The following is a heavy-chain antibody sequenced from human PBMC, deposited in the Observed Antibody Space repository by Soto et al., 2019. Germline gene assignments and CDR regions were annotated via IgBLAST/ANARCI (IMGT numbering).Heavy chain of an antibody. D-gene: IGHD6-6*01. CDR3: AKAVAARPYQFGY. CDR1: GFTFSDYA. CDR2: ISSSGGST. Sequence: EVQLVESGGGLVQPGGSLRLSCAASGFTFSDYAMIWVRQAPGKGLEWVSTISSSGGSTYYADSVKGRFTISRDNSKNTVYLQMDSLRAEDTALYYCAKAVAARPYQFGYWGQGTLVTVSS. V-gene: IGHV3-23*04. J-gene: IGHJ4*02.